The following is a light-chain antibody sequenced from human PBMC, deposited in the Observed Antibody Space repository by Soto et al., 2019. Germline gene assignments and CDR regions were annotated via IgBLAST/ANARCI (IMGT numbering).Light chain of an antibody. V-gene: IGKV3-11*01. Sequence: EIVLTQSPATLSLSPGERATLSCRASQSVSSYLAWYQQKPGQAPRLLIYDASNRATGIPARFSGSGSGTEFTLTISSLQSEDFAVYYCQQYNNWPPTFGQGTRLEMK. CDR3: QQYNNWPPT. CDR2: DAS. J-gene: IGKJ5*01. CDR1: QSVSSY.